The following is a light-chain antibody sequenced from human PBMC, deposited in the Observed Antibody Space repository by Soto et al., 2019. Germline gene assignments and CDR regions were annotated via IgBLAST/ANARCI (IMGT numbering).Light chain of an antibody. V-gene: IGLV2-23*01. CDR3: CSYAGGTSVV. CDR1: SSDVGSYNL. CDR2: EDI. J-gene: IGLJ2*01. Sequence: QSALTQPASVSGSPGQSITISCTGTSSDVGSYNLVSWYQQHPGKAPKLMIYEDIERPSGVSNRFSDSKSGNTASLTISGLQTEDEADYYCCSYAGGTSVVFGGGTQLTVL.